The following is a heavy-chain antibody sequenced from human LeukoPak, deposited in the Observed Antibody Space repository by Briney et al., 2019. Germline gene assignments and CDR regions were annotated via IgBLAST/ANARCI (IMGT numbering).Heavy chain of an antibody. CDR2: ISPSNGNT. Sequence: ASVKVSCKASGYTFISYAISWVRQAPGEGLEWMGWISPSNGNTIHAQMLQGRVTMTRDTSISTAYMELSRLRPDDTAVYYCARAPESLLWFGELLALFDYWGQGTLVTVSS. CDR3: ARAPESLLWFGELLALFDY. V-gene: IGHV1-18*01. D-gene: IGHD3-10*01. J-gene: IGHJ4*02. CDR1: GYTFISYA.